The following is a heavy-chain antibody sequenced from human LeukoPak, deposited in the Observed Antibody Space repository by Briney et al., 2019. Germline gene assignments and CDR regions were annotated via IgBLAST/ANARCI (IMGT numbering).Heavy chain of an antibody. CDR2: IRYDGSNK. CDR3: AKWKDYYDRSGYYGVYYYYMDV. J-gene: IGHJ6*03. CDR1: GFTFSSYG. V-gene: IGHV3-30*02. Sequence: GGSLRLSCAASGFTFSSYGMHWVRQAPGKGLEWMAFIRYDGSNKYYADPVKGRFTISRDNSKNTLYLQMNSLRDEDKAVYYCAKWKDYYDRSGYYGVYYYYMDVWGKGTTVTVSS. D-gene: IGHD3-22*01.